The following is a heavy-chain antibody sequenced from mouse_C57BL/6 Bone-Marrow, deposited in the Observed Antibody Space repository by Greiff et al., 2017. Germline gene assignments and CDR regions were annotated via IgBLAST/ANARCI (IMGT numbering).Heavy chain of an antibody. CDR3: TTYYYGSRTMDY. CDR1: GFTFSNYW. CDR2: IRLKSDNYAT. Sequence: EVKLVESGGGLVQPGGSMKLSCVASGFTFSNYWMNWVRQSPEKGLEWVAQIRLKSDNYATHYAESVKGRFTISRDDSKSSVYLQMNNLRAEDTGIYYCTTYYYGSRTMDYWGQGTSVTVSS. D-gene: IGHD1-1*01. J-gene: IGHJ4*01. V-gene: IGHV6-3*01.